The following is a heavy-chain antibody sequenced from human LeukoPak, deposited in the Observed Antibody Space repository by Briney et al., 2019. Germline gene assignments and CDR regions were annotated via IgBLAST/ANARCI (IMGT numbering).Heavy chain of an antibody. D-gene: IGHD3-22*01. Sequence: NPSQTLSLTCTVSGGSISSGGYYWSWIRQHPGKGLVWIGYVYYSGSTYYNPSLKSRVTISVDTSKNQFSLKLSSATAADTAVYYCARRTYYYDSSGYLFDYWGQGTLVTVSS. V-gene: IGHV4-31*03. CDR3: ARRTYYYDSSGYLFDY. CDR1: GGSISSGGYY. J-gene: IGHJ4*02. CDR2: VYYSGST.